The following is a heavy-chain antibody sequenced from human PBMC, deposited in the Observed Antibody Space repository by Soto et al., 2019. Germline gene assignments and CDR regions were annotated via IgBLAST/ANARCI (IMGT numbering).Heavy chain of an antibody. J-gene: IGHJ6*02. CDR1: GYTFTDYY. CDR3: ARAWGHGSRSAFFGMQV. D-gene: IGHD3-10*01. V-gene: IGHV1-2*04. CDR2: INPHSGDT. Sequence: QVQLVQSGAEVRKPGASVKVSCKASGYTFTDYYIHWVRQAPGQGLEWMGWINPHSGDTKNAQKIQGWVTMTRDTSISTAYMELRRLTSHDTAVYYCARAWGHGSRSAFFGMQVWGQGTTVTVSS.